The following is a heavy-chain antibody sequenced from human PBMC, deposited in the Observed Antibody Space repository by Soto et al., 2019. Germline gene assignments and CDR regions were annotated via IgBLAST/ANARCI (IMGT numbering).Heavy chain of an antibody. V-gene: IGHV2-5*02. CDR1: GFSLSTSGVG. CDR2: IYWDDDK. Sequence: QITLKESGPTLVKPTQTLTLTCTFSGFSLSTSGVGVGWIRQPPGKALEWLALIYWDDDKRYSPSLKSKPTINKDPSKNPVVLTMTNMDPVETATYYCAHSRYSYGYGGFDPWGQGTLVTVSS. J-gene: IGHJ5*02. CDR3: AHSRYSYGYGGFDP. D-gene: IGHD5-18*01.